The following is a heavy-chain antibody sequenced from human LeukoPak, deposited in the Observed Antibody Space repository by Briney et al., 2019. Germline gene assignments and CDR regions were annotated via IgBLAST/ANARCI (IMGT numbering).Heavy chain of an antibody. CDR2: IHSSGST. CDR1: GGSITDYL. J-gene: IGHJ4*02. V-gene: IGHV4-4*07. Sequence: SETLSLTCTVSGGSITDYLWSWIRQPAGKGLEWVGRIHSSGSTDYNPSLKSRVTMSVDTSKNQFSLRLTSVTAADSAVYYCARARSWLPFEYWGQGTLVSVSS. D-gene: IGHD6-19*01. CDR3: ARARSWLPFEY.